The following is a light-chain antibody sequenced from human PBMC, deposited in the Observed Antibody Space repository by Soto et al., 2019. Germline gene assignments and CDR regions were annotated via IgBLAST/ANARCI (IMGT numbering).Light chain of an antibody. Sequence: EIVLTQSPGTLSLSPGERATLSCRASQSVSSSYLAWYQQKPGQAPRLLFYGASNRATGIPDRFSGSGSGTDFTLTISRLEPDDFAVYYCQQYGSSPLWTFGQGTKVEIK. J-gene: IGKJ1*01. CDR1: QSVSSSY. CDR3: QQYGSSPLWT. CDR2: GAS. V-gene: IGKV3-20*01.